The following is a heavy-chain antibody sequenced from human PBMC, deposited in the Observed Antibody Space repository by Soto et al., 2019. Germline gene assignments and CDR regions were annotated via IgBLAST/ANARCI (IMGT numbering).Heavy chain of an antibody. J-gene: IGHJ6*02. CDR2: INHSGST. V-gene: IGHV4-34*01. CDR3: ARGRVDFWSGYSNAYYYYYGMDV. Sequence: PSETLSLTCAVYGGSFSGYYWSWIRQPPGKGLEWIGEINHSGSTNYNPSLKSRVTISVDTSKNQFSLKLSSVTAADTAVYYCARGRVDFWSGYSNAYYYYYGMDVWGQGTTVTVSS. D-gene: IGHD3-3*01. CDR1: GGSFSGYY.